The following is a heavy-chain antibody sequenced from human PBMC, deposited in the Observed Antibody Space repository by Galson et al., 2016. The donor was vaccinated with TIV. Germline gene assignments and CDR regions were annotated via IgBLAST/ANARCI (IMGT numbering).Heavy chain of an antibody. CDR2: ISPSGTRT. V-gene: IGHV1-46*01. J-gene: IGHJ4*02. CDR1: TYTSTNYY. D-gene: IGHD4-23*01. Sequence: STYTSTNYYMHWVRQAPGQGLEWMGIISPSGTRTTFAQNFQGRLTMTRDTSPSTVSMDLSSLQSEDTAEYYCPGGGTDYGGSGYLDYWGQGTLLTVSS. CDR3: PGGGTDYGGSGYLDY.